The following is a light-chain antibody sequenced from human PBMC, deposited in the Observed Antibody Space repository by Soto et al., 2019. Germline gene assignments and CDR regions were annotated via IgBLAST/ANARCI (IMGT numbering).Light chain of an antibody. CDR3: QQYGSSPYN. CDR2: GAS. V-gene: IGKV3-20*01. Sequence: IALTQSPGTLSLSPGDRATLSCRARLSVPNNYIAWYQQKPRQAPRLLIYGASRRATGIPDRFSGSGSGTDFTLTINRLAPEDSAMYYCQQYGSSPYNFGQGSKLEIK. J-gene: IGKJ2*01. CDR1: LSVPNNY.